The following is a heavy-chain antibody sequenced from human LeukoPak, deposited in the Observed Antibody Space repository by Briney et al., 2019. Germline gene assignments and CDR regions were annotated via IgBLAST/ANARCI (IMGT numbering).Heavy chain of an antibody. CDR2: ISYDGSNK. Sequence: GGSLRLSCAASGSTFSSYGMHWVRQAPGKGLEWVAVISYDGSNKYYADSVKGRFTISRDNSKNTLYLQMNSLRAEDTAVYYCAKGLLYGGKGYYFDYWGQGTLVTVSS. D-gene: IGHD4-23*01. J-gene: IGHJ4*02. V-gene: IGHV3-30*18. CDR1: GSTFSSYG. CDR3: AKGLLYGGKGYYFDY.